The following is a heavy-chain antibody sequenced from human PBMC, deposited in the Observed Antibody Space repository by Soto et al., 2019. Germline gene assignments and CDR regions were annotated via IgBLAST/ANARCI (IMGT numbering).Heavy chain of an antibody. J-gene: IGHJ4*02. CDR2: ISAYNGNT. CDR3: ARDRARHYYDSSGYSPLVY. D-gene: IGHD3-22*01. V-gene: IGHV1-18*01. CDR1: GYTFTSYG. Sequence: ASVKVSCKASGYTFTSYGISWVRQAPGQGLEWMGWISAYNGNTNYAQKLQGRVTMTTDTSTSTAYMELRSLRSDDTAVYYCARDRARHYYDSSGYSPLVYWGQGTMVTVYS.